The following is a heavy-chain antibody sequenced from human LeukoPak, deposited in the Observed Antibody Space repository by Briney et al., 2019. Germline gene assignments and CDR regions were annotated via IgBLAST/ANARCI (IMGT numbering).Heavy chain of an antibody. CDR2: IRSKANSYAT. CDR1: GFTFSGSA. V-gene: IGHV3-73*01. J-gene: IGHJ4*02. CDR3: TRPAHEVDY. Sequence: GGSLRLSCAASGFTFSGSAMHWVRQASGRGLEWVGRIRSKANSYATAYAASVKGRFTISRDDSKNTAYLQMNSLKTEDTAVYYCTRPAHEVDYWGQGTLVTVSS.